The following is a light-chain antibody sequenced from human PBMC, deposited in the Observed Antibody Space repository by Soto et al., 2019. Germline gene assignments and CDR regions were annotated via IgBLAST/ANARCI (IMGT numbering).Light chain of an antibody. CDR1: QSITDW. Sequence: DIQMTQSPSTRSASVVDRFIITFRASQSITDWLAWYQQKPGKAPKLLIYKASSLESGVPSRFSGSGSGTEFTLTISSLQPDDFATYYCQQYNSYSWTFGQGTKVDIK. V-gene: IGKV1-5*03. CDR3: QQYNSYSWT. J-gene: IGKJ1*01. CDR2: KAS.